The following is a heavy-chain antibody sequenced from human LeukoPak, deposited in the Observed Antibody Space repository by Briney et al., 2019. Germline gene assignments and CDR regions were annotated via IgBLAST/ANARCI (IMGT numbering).Heavy chain of an antibody. D-gene: IGHD6-19*01. Sequence: GGSLRLSCAASGFMFIEYGMHWVRQAPGKGLEWVAFIRDDGSNKLYAESVKGRFTISRDNPKNTVSLQMNSLRSEDTAVYYCAKDWGGRGCCGDYFDYWGQGSLVTVSS. J-gene: IGHJ4*02. CDR1: GFMFIEYG. CDR3: AKDWGGRGCCGDYFDY. V-gene: IGHV3-30*02. CDR2: IRDDGSNK.